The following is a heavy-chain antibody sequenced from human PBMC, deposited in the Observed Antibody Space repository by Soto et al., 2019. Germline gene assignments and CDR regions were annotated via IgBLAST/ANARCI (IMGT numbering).Heavy chain of an antibody. CDR1: EDTFSSYA. V-gene: IGHV1-69*13. J-gene: IGHJ4*02. Sequence: ASVKCSCKASEDTFSSYAISCVRQAPGQGLEWMGGIIPIFGTANYAQKFQGRVTITADESTSTAYMELSSLRSEDTALYYCARGGRHFDSWGEGTLVTVSS. CDR2: IIPIFGTA. CDR3: ARGGRHFDS.